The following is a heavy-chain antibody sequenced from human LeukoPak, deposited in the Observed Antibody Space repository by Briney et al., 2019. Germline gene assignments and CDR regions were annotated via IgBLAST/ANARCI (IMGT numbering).Heavy chain of an antibody. CDR3: ARHDNRGGAFDI. CDR1: GGSIGTYF. CDR2: THYSGTI. D-gene: IGHD1-14*01. V-gene: IGHV4-59*01. J-gene: IGHJ3*02. Sequence: PSETLSLTRTVSGGSIGTYFWSWIRQPPGKGLEWFGYTHYSGTINYNPSLKSRVSISVDTSKNQLSLRLTSVTAADTAVYYCARHDNRGGAFDIWGQGTLVTISS.